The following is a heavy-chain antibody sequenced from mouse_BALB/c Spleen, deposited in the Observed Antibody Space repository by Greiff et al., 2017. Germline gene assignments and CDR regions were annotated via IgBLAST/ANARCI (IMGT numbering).Heavy chain of an antibody. CDR2: IYPSDSYT. D-gene: IGHD2-14*01. V-gene: IGHV1-69*02. Sequence: QVQLQQPGAELVRPGASVKLSCKASGYTFTSYWINWVKQRPGQGLEWIGNIYPSDSYTNYNQKFKDKATLTVDKSSSTAYMQLSSPTSEDSAVYYCTRSGDRTLAYWGQGTLVTVSA. J-gene: IGHJ3*01. CDR1: GYTFTSYW. CDR3: TRSGDRTLAY.